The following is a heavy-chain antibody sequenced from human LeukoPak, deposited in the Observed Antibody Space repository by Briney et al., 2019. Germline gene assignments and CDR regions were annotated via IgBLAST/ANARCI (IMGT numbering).Heavy chain of an antibody. D-gene: IGHD3-10*01. CDR2: LYHSGST. Sequence: SSETLSLTCIVSGYSISSGYYWGWIRQPPGKGLEWIGNLYHSGSTYYNPSLKSRVTISVDTSKNQFSLKLSSVTAADTAVYYCARAPPLYYYGSGNWFDPWGQGTLVTVSS. CDR3: ARAPPLYYYGSGNWFDP. V-gene: IGHV4-38-2*02. J-gene: IGHJ5*02. CDR1: GYSISSGYY.